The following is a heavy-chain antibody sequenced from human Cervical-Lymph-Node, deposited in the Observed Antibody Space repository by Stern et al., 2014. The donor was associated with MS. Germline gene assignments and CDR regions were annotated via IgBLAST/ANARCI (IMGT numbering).Heavy chain of an antibody. CDR3: ARGSSFSSSWYDY. V-gene: IGHV4-31*03. Sequence: QVQLQESGPGLVKPSQTLSLTCTVSGGSINSGGYYWSWIRQHPGKGLEWIGYVYYIGNTNYNPSLKSRLTMSADTSKNQFSLKLSSVTAADTAVYYCARGSSFSSSWYDYWGQGTLVTVSS. CDR1: GGSINSGGYY. CDR2: VYYIGNT. D-gene: IGHD6-13*01. J-gene: IGHJ4*02.